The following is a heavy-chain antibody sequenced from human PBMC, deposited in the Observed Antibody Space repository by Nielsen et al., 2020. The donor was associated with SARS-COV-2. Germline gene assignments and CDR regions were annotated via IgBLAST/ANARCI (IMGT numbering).Heavy chain of an antibody. V-gene: IGHV4-31*03. Sequence: SETLSLTCTVSGGSISSGGYYWSWIRQHPGKGLEWIGYIYYSGSTYYNPSLKSRVTISVDTSKNQFSLKLSSVTAADTAVYYCARSRSITMIVVVMDAFDIWGQGTIVTVSS. CDR3: ARSRSITMIVVVMDAFDI. J-gene: IGHJ3*02. CDR2: IYYSGST. CDR1: GGSISSGGYY. D-gene: IGHD3-22*01.